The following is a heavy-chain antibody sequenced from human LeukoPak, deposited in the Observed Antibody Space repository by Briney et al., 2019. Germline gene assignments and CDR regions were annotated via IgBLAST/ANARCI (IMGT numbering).Heavy chain of an antibody. CDR3: ARAPKRSGWHPLSY. J-gene: IGHJ4*02. D-gene: IGHD6-19*01. CDR1: GYTFTGYY. V-gene: IGHV1-2*02. Sequence: ASVKVSCKASGYTFTGYYMHWVRQAPGQGLEWMGWINPNSGGTNYAQKFQGRVTMTRDTSISTAYMELSRLRSDDTAVYCCARAPKRSGWHPLSYWGQGTLVTVSS. CDR2: INPNSGGT.